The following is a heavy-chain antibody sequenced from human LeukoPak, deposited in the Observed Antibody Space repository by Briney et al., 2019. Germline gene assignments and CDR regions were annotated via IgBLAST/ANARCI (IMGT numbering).Heavy chain of an antibody. V-gene: IGHV7-4-1*02. CDR1: GYTFTGYY. J-gene: IGHJ3*02. Sequence: ASVKVSCKASGYTFTGYYMHWVRQAPGQGLEWMGWINTNTGNPTYAQGFTGRFVFSLDTSVSTAYLQISSLKAEDTAVYYCARDAYSSSWYDAFDIWGQGTMVTVSS. D-gene: IGHD6-13*01. CDR2: INTNTGNP. CDR3: ARDAYSSSWYDAFDI.